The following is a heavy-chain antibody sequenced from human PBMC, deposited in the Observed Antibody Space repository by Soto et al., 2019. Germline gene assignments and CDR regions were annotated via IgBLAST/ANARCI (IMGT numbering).Heavy chain of an antibody. J-gene: IGHJ6*02. CDR1: GDSVCSYSAA. D-gene: IGHD2-15*01. Sequence: SQTVSLTCAISGDSVCSYSAAWNWIRQTPSRGLEWLGRTYYRTKWYNDYAVSVKSRITINPDTSKNQFSLQLNSVTPEDTAVYYCARAGSVGYYYGMDVWGQGTTVTVS. CDR2: TYYRTKWYN. CDR3: ARAGSVGYYYGMDV. V-gene: IGHV6-1*01.